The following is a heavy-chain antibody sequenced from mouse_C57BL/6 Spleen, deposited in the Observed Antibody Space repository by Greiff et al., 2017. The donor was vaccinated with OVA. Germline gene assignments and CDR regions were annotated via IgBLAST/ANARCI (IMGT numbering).Heavy chain of an antibody. J-gene: IGHJ3*01. Sequence: EVKLVESGPGMVKPSQSLSLTCTVTGYSITSGYDWHWIRHFPGNKLEWMGYISYSGSTNYNPSLKSRISITHDTSKNHFFLKLNSVTTEDTATYYCARDLHYYGSSYAWFAYWGQGTLVTVSA. CDR3: ARDLHYYGSSYAWFAY. CDR1: GYSITSGYD. CDR2: ISYSGST. V-gene: IGHV3-1*01. D-gene: IGHD1-1*01.